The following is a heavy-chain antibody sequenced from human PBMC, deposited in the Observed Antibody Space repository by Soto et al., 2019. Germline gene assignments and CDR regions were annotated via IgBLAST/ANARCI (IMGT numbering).Heavy chain of an antibody. Sequence: SETLSLTCVVSNFSISSGYYWGWIRQSPGKGLEWIASIYRSGTTSYNPSLKSRVTISVDPSKNQFSLMLTAVTAADTAVYYCARTHSGSYYSVFNYWGRGSLVTV. CDR2: IYRSGTT. V-gene: IGHV4-38-2*01. CDR3: ARTHSGSYYSVFNY. J-gene: IGHJ4*02. D-gene: IGHD1-26*01. CDR1: NFSISSGYY.